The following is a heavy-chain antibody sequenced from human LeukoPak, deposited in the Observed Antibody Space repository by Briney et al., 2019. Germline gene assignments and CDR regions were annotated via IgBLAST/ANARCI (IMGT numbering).Heavy chain of an antibody. D-gene: IGHD1-26*01. CDR1: GYTFTGYY. CDR2: INPNSGGT. V-gene: IGHV1-2*02. Sequence: ASVKVSCKASGYTFTGYYMHWVRQAPGQGLEWMGWINPNSGGTNYAQKFQGKVTMTRDTSISTAYMELSRLRSDDTAVYYCATDQRAGRIVGARGDPFDIWGQGTMVTVSS. J-gene: IGHJ3*02. CDR3: ATDQRAGRIVGARGDPFDI.